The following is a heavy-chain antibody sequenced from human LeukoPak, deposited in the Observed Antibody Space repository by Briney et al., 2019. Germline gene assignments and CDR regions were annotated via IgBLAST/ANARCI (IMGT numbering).Heavy chain of an antibody. V-gene: IGHV3-21*01. Sequence: KPGGSLRLSRAASGLTFSSYTMNWVRQAPGKGLEWVSSIRSSSTYIYYADSVKGRFTISRDNAKNSLYLQMNSLRAEDTAVYYCARVAWDYYDSSGYRFDYWGQGTLVTVSS. CDR2: IRSSSTYI. CDR1: GLTFSSYT. D-gene: IGHD3-22*01. CDR3: ARVAWDYYDSSGYRFDY. J-gene: IGHJ4*02.